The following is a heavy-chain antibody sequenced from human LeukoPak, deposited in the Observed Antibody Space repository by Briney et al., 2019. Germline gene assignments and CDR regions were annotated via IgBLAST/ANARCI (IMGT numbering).Heavy chain of an antibody. CDR3: ARGARSRGYCSSTSCYEIIY. CDR1: GYTFTGYY. Sequence: ASVKVSCKASGYTFTGYYMHWVRQAPGQGLEWMGWINPNSGGTNYAQKFQGRVTMTRDTSISTAYMELSRLRSDDTAVYYCARGARSRGYCSSTSCYEIIYWGQGTLVTVSS. CDR2: INPNSGGT. D-gene: IGHD2-2*01. J-gene: IGHJ4*02. V-gene: IGHV1-2*02.